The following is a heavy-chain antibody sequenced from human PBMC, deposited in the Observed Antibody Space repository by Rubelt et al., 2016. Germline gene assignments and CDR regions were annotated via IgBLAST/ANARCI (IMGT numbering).Heavy chain of an antibody. Sequence: EWVAFIRYDGSNKYYADSVKGRFTISRDNSKNTLYLQMNSLRSVDTAVYYCARALIQYDYYYYGMDVWGQGTTVTVSS. CDR2: IRYDGSNK. D-gene: IGHD2/OR15-2a*01. J-gene: IGHJ6*02. V-gene: IGHV3-30*02. CDR3: ARALIQYDYYYYGMDV.